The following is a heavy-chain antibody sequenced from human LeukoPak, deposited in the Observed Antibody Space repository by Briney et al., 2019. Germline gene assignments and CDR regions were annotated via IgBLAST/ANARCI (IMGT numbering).Heavy chain of an antibody. V-gene: IGHV1-2*02. CDR2: INPNSGGT. J-gene: IGHJ4*02. Sequence: ASVKVSCKASGYTFTGYYMHWVRQAPGQGLEWMGWINPNSGGTNYAQKFQGRVTMTRDTSISTAYMELSRLRSDDTAVYYCARVVIGIKSFDYWGQGTLVTVSS. D-gene: IGHD3-22*01. CDR3: ARVVIGIKSFDY. CDR1: GYTFTGYY.